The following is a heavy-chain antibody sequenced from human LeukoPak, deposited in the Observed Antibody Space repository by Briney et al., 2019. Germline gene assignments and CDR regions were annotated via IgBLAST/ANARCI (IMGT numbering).Heavy chain of an antibody. V-gene: IGHV4-30-4*01. CDR1: GGSISSGDYY. CDR2: IFYSGST. J-gene: IGHJ4*02. CDR3: APGQGHPLGTGYFDY. D-gene: IGHD3/OR15-3a*01. Sequence: PSQTLSLTCTVSGGSISSGDYYWSWLRQPPGRGLEWVGYIFYSGSTYYNPSLKSRVTISENTSKNQFSLRLSSVTAADPAVDYCAPGQGHPLGTGYFDYWGQGTLVTVSS.